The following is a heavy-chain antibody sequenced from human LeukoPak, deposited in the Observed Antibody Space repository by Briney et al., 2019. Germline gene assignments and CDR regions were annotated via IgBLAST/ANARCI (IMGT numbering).Heavy chain of an antibody. CDR2: ISGSGGST. CDR1: GFTFSDYY. V-gene: IGHV3-23*01. Sequence: GGSLRLSCAASGFTFSDYYMSWVRQAPGKGLEWVLAISGSGGSTYYADSVEGRFTISRDNSKNTLYLQMNSLRAEDTAVYYCATRAAASSYWGQGTLVTVSS. CDR3: ATRAAASSY. J-gene: IGHJ4*02. D-gene: IGHD6-13*01.